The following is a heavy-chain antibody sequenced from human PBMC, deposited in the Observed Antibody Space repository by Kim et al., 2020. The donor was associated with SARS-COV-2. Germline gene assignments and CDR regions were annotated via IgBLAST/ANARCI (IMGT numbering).Heavy chain of an antibody. J-gene: IGHJ6*02. Sequence: SGPTLVNPTQTLTLTCTFSGFSLSTSVMCVSWIRQPPGKALEWLALIDWDDDKYYSTSLKTRLTISKDTSKNQVVLTMTNMDPVDTATYYCARSRPEWNILCGYCCGMDVGGQGTTVTVAS. CDR1: GFSLSTSVMC. CDR2: IDWDDDK. CDR3: ARSRPEWNILCGYCCGMDV. D-gene: IGHD3-9*01. V-gene: IGHV2-70*01.